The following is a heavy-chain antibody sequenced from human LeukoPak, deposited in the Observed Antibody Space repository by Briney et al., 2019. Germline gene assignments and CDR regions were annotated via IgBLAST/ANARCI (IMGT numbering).Heavy chain of an antibody. V-gene: IGHV4-34*01. D-gene: IGHD3-3*01. CDR3: ARGQPIFGVLNWFDP. Sequence: KTSETLSLTCAVYGGSFSGYYWSWIRQPPGKGLEWIGEINHSGSTNYNPSLKSRVTISVDTSKNQFSLKLSSVTAADTAVYYCARGQPIFGVLNWFDPWGQGTLVTASS. CDR1: GGSFSGYY. J-gene: IGHJ5*02. CDR2: INHSGST.